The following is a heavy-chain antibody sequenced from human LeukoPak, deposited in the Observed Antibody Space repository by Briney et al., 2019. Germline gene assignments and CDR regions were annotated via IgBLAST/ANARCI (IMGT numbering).Heavy chain of an antibody. D-gene: IGHD2-2*02. CDR1: GFTFSSYA. V-gene: IGHV3-23*01. CDR2: ISGSGGST. Sequence: GGSLRLSCAASGFTFSSYAMSWVRQAPGKGLEGVSAISGSGGSTYYADSVKGRFTISRDNSKDTLYLQMNSLRAEDTAVYYCAKEGYCSSTSCYTGTFDYWGQGTLVTVSS. CDR3: AKEGYCSSTSCYTGTFDY. J-gene: IGHJ4*02.